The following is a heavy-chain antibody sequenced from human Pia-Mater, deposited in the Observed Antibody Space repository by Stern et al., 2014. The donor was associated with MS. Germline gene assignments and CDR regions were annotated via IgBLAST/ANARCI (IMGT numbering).Heavy chain of an antibody. Sequence: QVQLVQSGAEVKKPGASVKISCKASGYNFAEYTIHWVRQAPGRRLEWLGWVDGGNGKTRYSQKMQGRVTITRDTPASTAYMELSSLRSEDTAVYYCAAGDAFEIWGQGTMVIVSS. D-gene: IGHD6-13*01. CDR2: VDGGNGKT. J-gene: IGHJ3*02. CDR3: AAGDAFEI. CDR1: GYNFAEYT. V-gene: IGHV1-3*01.